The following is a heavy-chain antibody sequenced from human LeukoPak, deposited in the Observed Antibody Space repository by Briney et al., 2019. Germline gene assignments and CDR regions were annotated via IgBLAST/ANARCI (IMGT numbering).Heavy chain of an antibody. Sequence: GGSLRLSRAASGFTVSSNYMSWVRQAPGKGLEWVSVIYSGGSTYYADSVKGRFTISRDNSKNTLYLQMNSLRAEDTAVYYCARDFPPVVRGVTMDYWGQGTLVTVSS. V-gene: IGHV3-53*01. CDR3: ARDFPPVVRGVTMDY. J-gene: IGHJ4*02. CDR1: GFTVSSNY. CDR2: IYSGGST. D-gene: IGHD3-10*01.